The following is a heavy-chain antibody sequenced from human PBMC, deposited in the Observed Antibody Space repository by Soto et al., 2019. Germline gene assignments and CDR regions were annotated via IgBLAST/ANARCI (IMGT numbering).Heavy chain of an antibody. CDR3: AKRVYGDYVWFDY. J-gene: IGHJ4*02. CDR2: ISGDAGST. V-gene: IGHV3-23*01. Sequence: EVQLLESGGGLVQPGGSLRLSCAASGFSFSDYAMSWVRQAPGKGLEWVSIISGDAGSTKYADSVKGRFTISRVNSENTVYLQMNSLRAEDTAVYYCAKRVYGDYVWFDYWGQGTLVTVSS. CDR1: GFSFSDYA. D-gene: IGHD4-17*01.